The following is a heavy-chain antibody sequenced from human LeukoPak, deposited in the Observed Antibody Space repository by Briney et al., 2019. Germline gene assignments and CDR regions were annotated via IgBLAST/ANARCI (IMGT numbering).Heavy chain of an antibody. J-gene: IGHJ4*02. CDR1: GFTFDDYA. D-gene: IGHD2-15*01. CDR3: AKCIRAATPPPLGY. CDR2: ISWNSGSI. Sequence: GRSLRLSCAASGFTFDDYAMHWVRQAPGKGLEWVSGISWNSGSIGYADSVKGRFTISKDNAKNSLYLQMNSLRAEDTALYYCAKCIRAATPPPLGYWGQGTLVTVSS. V-gene: IGHV3-9*01.